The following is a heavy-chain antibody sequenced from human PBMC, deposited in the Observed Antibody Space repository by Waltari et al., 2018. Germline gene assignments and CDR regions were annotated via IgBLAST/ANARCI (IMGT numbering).Heavy chain of an antibody. Sequence: EVHLLESGGGLVRPGGSLRLSCAASALSFSRYNLNWVRQPPGKGLEWVSAISSDSSYMHYADSVKGRFTISRDNAKNSLYLQLNSLRAEDTAVYYCATGGWGFYLGYWGQGTLVTVSS. V-gene: IGHV3-21*01. D-gene: IGHD7-27*01. CDR3: ATGGWGFYLGY. CDR1: ALSFSRYN. J-gene: IGHJ4*02. CDR2: ISSDSSYM.